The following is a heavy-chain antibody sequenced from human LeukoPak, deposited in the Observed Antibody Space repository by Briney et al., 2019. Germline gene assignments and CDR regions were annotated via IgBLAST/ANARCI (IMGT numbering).Heavy chain of an antibody. J-gene: IGHJ4*02. CDR3: AKDPYDILTGYPDY. CDR1: GFTFDDYA. CDR2: ISGDGGST. V-gene: IGHV3-43*02. Sequence: PGGSLRLSCAASGFTFDDYAMHWVRQAPGRGLEWVSFISGDGGSTYYADSVKGRFTISRDNSKNSLYLQMNSLRTEDTALYYCAKDPYDILTGYPDYWGQGTLVTVSS. D-gene: IGHD3-9*01.